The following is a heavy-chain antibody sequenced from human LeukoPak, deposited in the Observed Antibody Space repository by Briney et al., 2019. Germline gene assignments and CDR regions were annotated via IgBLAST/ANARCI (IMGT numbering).Heavy chain of an antibody. D-gene: IGHD3-3*01. CDR2: INPSGGST. CDR3: ARAQAPYYDFWSGSHRDYYFDY. J-gene: IGHJ4*02. V-gene: IGHV1-46*01. CDR1: GHTFTSYY. Sequence: ASVKVSCKASGHTFTSYYMHWVRQAPGQGLEWMGIINPSGGSTSYAQKFQGRVTMTRDTSTSTVYMELSSLRSEDTAVYYCARAQAPYYDFWSGSHRDYYFDYWGQGTLVTVSS.